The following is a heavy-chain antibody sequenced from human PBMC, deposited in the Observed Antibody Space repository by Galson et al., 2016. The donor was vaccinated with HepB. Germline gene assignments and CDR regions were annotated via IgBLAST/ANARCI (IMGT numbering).Heavy chain of an antibody. CDR1: GYTFTSFG. D-gene: IGHD2-21*02. V-gene: IGHV1-18*01. CDR2: ISAYNDNT. Sequence: SVKVSCKASGYTFTSFGVSWVRQAPGQGLEWMGWISAYNDNTNCEQKFQGRDTITTDASKSTAYMDLRSLRSDDTAVYYCARDYGDDAYHFDYWGQGTLVTVSS. J-gene: IGHJ4*02. CDR3: ARDYGDDAYHFDY.